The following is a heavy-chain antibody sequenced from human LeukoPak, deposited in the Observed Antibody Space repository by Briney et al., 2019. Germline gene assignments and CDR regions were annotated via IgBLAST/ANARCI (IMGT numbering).Heavy chain of an antibody. Sequence: ASVKVSCKASGYTFTMNRISWVRQAPGQGLEWMGWISSYNGKTNYAQRLQGRVTMTTDTSTSTAYMELRSLRSGDTAVYYCARMYCSCGSCYPLFYYYAMDVWGQGTTVTVSS. CDR3: ARMYCSCGSCYPLFYYYAMDV. CDR1: GYTFTMNR. D-gene: IGHD2-15*01. CDR2: ISSYNGKT. J-gene: IGHJ6*02. V-gene: IGHV1-18*01.